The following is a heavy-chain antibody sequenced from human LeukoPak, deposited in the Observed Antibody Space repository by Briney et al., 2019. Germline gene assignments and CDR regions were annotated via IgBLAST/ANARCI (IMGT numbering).Heavy chain of an antibody. V-gene: IGHV4-4*02. CDR2: IYQSGRT. Sequence: PSGTLSLTCAVSGGSISSSNWWSWVRQSPGKGLEWIGEIYQSGRTNYKPSLKSRVTISVDKSKNQLSLKLISVTAADTAVYYCARGDASGYPDYWGQGTLVTVSS. CDR1: GGSISSSNW. D-gene: IGHD3-22*01. J-gene: IGHJ4*02. CDR3: ARGDASGYPDY.